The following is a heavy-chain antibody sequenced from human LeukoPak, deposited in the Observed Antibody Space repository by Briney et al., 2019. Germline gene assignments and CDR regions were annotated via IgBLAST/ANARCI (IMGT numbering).Heavy chain of an antibody. Sequence: PGGSLRLSCAASGSTFSSYWMNWVRQAPGKGLVWVSRIKSDGSTTNYADSVKGRFAISRDNAKNTLYLQMNSLRAEDTAVYYCARVGGLSTSSGYYYGMDVWGQGTTVTVSS. D-gene: IGHD6-6*01. J-gene: IGHJ6*02. CDR1: GSTFSSYW. V-gene: IGHV3-74*01. CDR2: IKSDGSTT. CDR3: ARVGGLSTSSGYYYGMDV.